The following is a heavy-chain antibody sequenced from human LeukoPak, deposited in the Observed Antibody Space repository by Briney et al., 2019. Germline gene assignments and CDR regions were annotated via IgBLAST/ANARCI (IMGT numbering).Heavy chain of an antibody. CDR1: GGSISSSSYY. CDR3: ASLDVHYYDSSGYYNY. D-gene: IGHD3-22*01. V-gene: IGHV4-39*01. J-gene: IGHJ4*02. CDR2: IYYSGST. Sequence: PSETLSLTCTVSGGSISSSSYYWGWIRQPPGKGLEWIGSIYYSGSTYHNPSLKSRVTISVDTSKNQFSLKLSSVTAADTAVYYCASLDVHYYDSSGYYNYWGQGTLVTVSS.